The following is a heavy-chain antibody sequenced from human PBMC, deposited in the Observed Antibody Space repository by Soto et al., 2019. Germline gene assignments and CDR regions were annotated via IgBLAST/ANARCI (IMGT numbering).Heavy chain of an antibody. CDR1: GGSVSSGSYY. CDR2: IYYSGST. Sequence: QVQLQESGPGLVKPSETLSLTCTVSGGSVSSGSYYWSWIRQPPGKGLEWIGYIYYSGSTNYKPSLKSRVTISVDTSKNQFSLKLSSVTAADTAVYYCARIQLWANWSFDPWGQGTLVTVSS. CDR3: ARIQLWANWSFDP. J-gene: IGHJ5*02. V-gene: IGHV4-61*01. D-gene: IGHD5-18*01.